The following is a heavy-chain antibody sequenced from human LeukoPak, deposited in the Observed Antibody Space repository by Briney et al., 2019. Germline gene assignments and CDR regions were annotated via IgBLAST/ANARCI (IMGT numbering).Heavy chain of an antibody. J-gene: IGHJ4*02. Sequence: GGSLRLSCAASGFTFDDYAMHWVRQAPGKGLEWVSGISWNSGSIGYVDSVKGRFTISRDNAQNSLNLQMNSLRAEDTAVYYCAKVANYDSSGYYDWGQGTLVTVSS. CDR3: AKVANYDSSGYYD. D-gene: IGHD3-22*01. CDR1: GFTFDDYA. CDR2: ISWNSGSI. V-gene: IGHV3-9*01.